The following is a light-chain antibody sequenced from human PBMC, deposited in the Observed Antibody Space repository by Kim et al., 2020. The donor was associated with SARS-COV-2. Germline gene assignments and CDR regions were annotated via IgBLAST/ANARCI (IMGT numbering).Light chain of an antibody. CDR3: NSRGSNDNVL. J-gene: IGLJ2*01. Sequence: SSELTQDPAVSVALGQTVRITCQGDSLRSYYATWYQQKPGQAPIVVIYGKNHRRSGIPDRFSGSSSGDTASLTITGTPAGDEADYYCNSRGSNDNVLFGGGTQLTVL. CDR1: SLRSYY. CDR2: GKN. V-gene: IGLV3-19*01.